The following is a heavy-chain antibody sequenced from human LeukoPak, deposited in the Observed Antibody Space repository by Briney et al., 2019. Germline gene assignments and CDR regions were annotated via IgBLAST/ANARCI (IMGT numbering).Heavy chain of an antibody. CDR1: GFTFSDYY. Sequence: GGSLRLSCAASGFTFSDYYMTWIRQAPGKGLEWVSYIRTSSSHTNYADSVKGRFTISRDTAKDSLYLQMNSLRADGTAVYYCARGGYKYHYWGQGTLVTVSS. J-gene: IGHJ4*02. D-gene: IGHD5-18*01. CDR3: ARGGYKYHY. V-gene: IGHV3-11*05. CDR2: IRTSSSHT.